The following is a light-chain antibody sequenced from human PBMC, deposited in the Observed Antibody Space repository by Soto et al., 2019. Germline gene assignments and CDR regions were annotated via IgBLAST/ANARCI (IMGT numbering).Light chain of an antibody. Sequence: DIQMTQSRSTLSASVGDRVTITCRASQNIKTWLAWYQQKPGKAPKLLIYKASGLESGVPSRFSGSGSGTEFTLTISSLQPDDFATYYCQQCYTYWTFGQGTKWIS. CDR2: KAS. CDR3: QQCYTYWT. CDR1: QNIKTW. V-gene: IGKV1-5*03. J-gene: IGKJ1*01.